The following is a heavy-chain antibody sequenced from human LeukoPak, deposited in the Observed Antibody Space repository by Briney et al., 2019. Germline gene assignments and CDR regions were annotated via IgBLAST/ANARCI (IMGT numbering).Heavy chain of an antibody. V-gene: IGHV4-59*01. CDR2: IYYSGST. Sequence: SETLSLTCSVSGGSISSYYWSWIRQPPGKGLEWIGYIYYSGSTNYNPSLKSRVTISVDTSKNQFSLKLSSVTAADTAVYYCAGFYGDYVGGMDVWGQGTTVTVSS. J-gene: IGHJ6*02. CDR1: GGSISSYY. D-gene: IGHD4-17*01. CDR3: AGFYGDYVGGMDV.